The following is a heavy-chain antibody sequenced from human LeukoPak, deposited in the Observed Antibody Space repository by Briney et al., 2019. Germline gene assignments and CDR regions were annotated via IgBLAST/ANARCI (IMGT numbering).Heavy chain of an antibody. Sequence: SVKVSCKASGFTFTSSATQWVRQARGQRLEWIGWIVVGSGNTNYAQKFQERVTITRDMSTSTAYMELSSLRSEDTAVYYCAAGRGTYGDYVWFDPWGQGTLVTVSS. CDR2: IVVGSGNT. CDR1: GFTFTSSA. J-gene: IGHJ5*02. D-gene: IGHD4-17*01. CDR3: AAGRGTYGDYVWFDP. V-gene: IGHV1-58*02.